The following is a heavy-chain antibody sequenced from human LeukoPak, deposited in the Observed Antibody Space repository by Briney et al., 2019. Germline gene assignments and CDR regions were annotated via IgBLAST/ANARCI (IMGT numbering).Heavy chain of an antibody. J-gene: IGHJ4*02. D-gene: IGHD6-19*01. CDR1: GFTFSSYG. V-gene: IGHV3-30*18. Sequence: GGSLRLSCAASGFTFSSYGMHWVRKAPGKGLEWGAVISYDGSNKYYADSVKGRFTISRDNSKNTLYLQMNSLRAEDTAVYYCAKDPGDSAVAGTGYWGQGTLVTVSS. CDR3: AKDPGDSAVAGTGY. CDR2: ISYDGSNK.